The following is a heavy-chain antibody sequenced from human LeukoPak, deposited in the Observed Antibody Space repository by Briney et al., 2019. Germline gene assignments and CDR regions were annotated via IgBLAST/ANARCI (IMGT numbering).Heavy chain of an antibody. CDR1: GFTFSSHG. V-gene: IGHV3-33*01. D-gene: IGHD3-16*01. Sequence: PGRSLRLTCAASGFTFSSHGRHWVRQAPGKGLEWVAVIWYDGSDKYYADSVKGPFTISRDNSKNTLYLQMTSLRADDTAVYYCAGDRVLHSFDYWGQGALVTVSS. J-gene: IGHJ4*02. CDR3: AGDRVLHSFDY. CDR2: IWYDGSDK.